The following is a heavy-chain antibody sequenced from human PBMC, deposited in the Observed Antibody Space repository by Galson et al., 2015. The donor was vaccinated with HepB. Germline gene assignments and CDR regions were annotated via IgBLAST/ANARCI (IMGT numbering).Heavy chain of an antibody. V-gene: IGHV3-23*01. CDR3: ARVADADYGDHSHFDF. Sequence: SLRLSCAASGFTFSDYYMSWIRQAPGKGLQWVSGISSSGGFTYYADSVKGRFTISRDNSKNTLYLQLNSLRAEDPAVYYCARVADADYGDHSHFDFWGQGNLVTVSS. CDR2: ISSSGGFT. D-gene: IGHD4-17*01. CDR1: GFTFSDYY. J-gene: IGHJ4*02.